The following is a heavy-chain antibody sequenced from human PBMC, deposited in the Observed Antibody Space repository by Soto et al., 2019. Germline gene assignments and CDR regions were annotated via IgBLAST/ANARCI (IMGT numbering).Heavy chain of an antibody. D-gene: IGHD3-9*01. Sequence: ASVKVSCKASGYTFTSYAVHWVRQAPGQGLEWMGWINAGNGNTKYSQTSHGRVTNTRDTFANTAYMDLSSLTSEDTAVYYCARGRYFDWPSWNYGMDVWGQGTTVTVSS. V-gene: IGHV1-3*01. CDR1: GYTFTSYA. CDR3: ARGRYFDWPSWNYGMDV. J-gene: IGHJ6*02. CDR2: INAGNGNT.